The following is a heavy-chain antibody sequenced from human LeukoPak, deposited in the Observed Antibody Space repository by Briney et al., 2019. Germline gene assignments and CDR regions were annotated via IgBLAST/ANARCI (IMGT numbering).Heavy chain of an antibody. J-gene: IGHJ4*02. D-gene: IGHD3-22*01. CDR3: AADNYYDSSGYSSY. CDR1: GFTFSSYW. Sequence: TGGSLRLSCAASGFTFSSYWMSWVRQAPGKGLEWVANIKQDGSEKYYVDSVKGRFTISRDNAKNSLYLQMNSLRAEDTAVYYCAADNYYDSSGYSSYWGQGTLVTVSS. V-gene: IGHV3-7*01. CDR2: IKQDGSEK.